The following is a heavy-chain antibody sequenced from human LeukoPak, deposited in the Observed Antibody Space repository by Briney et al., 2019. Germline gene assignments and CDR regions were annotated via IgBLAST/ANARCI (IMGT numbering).Heavy chain of an antibody. Sequence: PSETLSLTCTVSGGSISSYYWSWIRQPPGKGLEWIGYIYYSGSTNYNPSLKSRVTISVDKSKNQFSLKLSSATAADTAVYYCARDLGIAAALGDYWGQGTLVTVSS. J-gene: IGHJ4*02. CDR3: ARDLGIAAALGDY. CDR2: IYYSGST. D-gene: IGHD6-13*01. CDR1: GGSISSYY. V-gene: IGHV4-59*12.